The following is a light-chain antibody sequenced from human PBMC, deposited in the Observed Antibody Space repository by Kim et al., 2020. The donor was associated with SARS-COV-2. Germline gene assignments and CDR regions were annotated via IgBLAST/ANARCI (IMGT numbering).Light chain of an antibody. J-gene: IGLJ1*01. Sequence: GQSIRNAGTGTSSDGGVYNYVAWYQQHPRTAPKLIIYEVSNRPSGVSNRFSGSKSGDTASLTISGLQAEDEADYYCSSYTSSSTLVFGAGTKVTVL. CDR1: SSDGGVYNY. CDR2: EVS. CDR3: SSYTSSSTLV. V-gene: IGLV2-14*01.